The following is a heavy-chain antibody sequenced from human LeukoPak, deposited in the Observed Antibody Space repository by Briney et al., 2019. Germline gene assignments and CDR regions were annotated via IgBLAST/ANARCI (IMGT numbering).Heavy chain of an antibody. CDR2: LSGSGGST. CDR3: GRDPNGDYIGAFDL. J-gene: IGHJ3*01. CDR1: GFTFSSYA. Sequence: GGSLRLSCAASGFTFSSYAMSWVRQAPGKGLEWVSTLSGSGGSTYYADSVKGRFTISRDNSKNTLYLQMSSLRAEDTAIYYCGRDPNGDYIGAFDLWGQGTMVTVSS. V-gene: IGHV3-23*01. D-gene: IGHD4-17*01.